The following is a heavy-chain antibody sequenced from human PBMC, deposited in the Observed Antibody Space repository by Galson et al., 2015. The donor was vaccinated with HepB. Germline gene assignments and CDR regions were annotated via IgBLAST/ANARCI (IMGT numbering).Heavy chain of an antibody. CDR1: GFTFSDYR. CDR2: ISRSSKVI. V-gene: IGHV3-48*02. J-gene: IGHJ5*02. D-gene: IGHD3-22*01. Sequence: SLRLSCAASGFTFSDYRMNWVRQAPGKGLEWISYISRSSKVIHYADSVKGRFTISRDNAKNSLYLQMDSLRDGDTAVYYCVRDGGYSVNWFDLWGQGTLVTVSS. CDR3: VRDGGYSVNWFDL.